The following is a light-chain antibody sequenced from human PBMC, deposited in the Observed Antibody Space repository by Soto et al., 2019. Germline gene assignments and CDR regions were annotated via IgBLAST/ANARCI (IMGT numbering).Light chain of an antibody. CDR2: GAS. V-gene: IGKV3D-15*01. CDR1: QSININ. Sequence: EIVMTQSPATLSVSPGERVTLSCRASQSININLVWYQQRPGQAPRVLIYGASSRASGIPDRFSGSGSGTDFTLIISSLEHDDFAFYYCQQYHNWPPLTFGGGTRVEIK. CDR3: QQYHNWPPLT. J-gene: IGKJ4*01.